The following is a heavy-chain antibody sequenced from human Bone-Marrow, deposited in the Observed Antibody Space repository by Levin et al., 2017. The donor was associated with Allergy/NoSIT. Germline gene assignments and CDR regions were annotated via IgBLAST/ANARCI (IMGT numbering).Heavy chain of an antibody. CDR1: GVSINSGDYY. V-gene: IGHV4-31*03. CDR3: ARKDHNSASFHW. D-gene: IGHD1-1*01. CDR2: IHYSGNT. J-gene: IGHJ4*02. Sequence: SQTLSLTCSVSGVSINSGDYYWTWIRQHPGKGLEWMGYIHYSGNTYYNPSLTGRITISIDTSKNQFSLKLNSMTAADTAVYYCARKDHNSASFHWWGQGTLVTVSS.